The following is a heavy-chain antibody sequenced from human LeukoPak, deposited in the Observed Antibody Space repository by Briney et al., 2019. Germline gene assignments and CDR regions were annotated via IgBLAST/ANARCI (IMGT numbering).Heavy chain of an antibody. V-gene: IGHV1-46*01. Sequence: ASVKVSCKASGYTFTSYYMHWVRQAPGQGLEWMGIINPSGGSTSYPQKFQGRVTMTRDTSTSTVYMELSSLRSEDTAVYYCATSPYSSGWYSWWGQGTLVTVSS. J-gene: IGHJ4*02. CDR3: ATSPYSSGWYSW. CDR2: INPSGGST. CDR1: GYTFTSYY. D-gene: IGHD6-19*01.